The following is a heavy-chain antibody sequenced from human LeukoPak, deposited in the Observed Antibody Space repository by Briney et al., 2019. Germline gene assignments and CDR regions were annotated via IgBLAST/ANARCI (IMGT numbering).Heavy chain of an antibody. J-gene: IGHJ2*01. Sequence: SETLSLTCTVSGGSISSYYWSWIRQPPGKGLEWIGCIYYSGSTNYNPSLKSRVTISVDTSKNQFSLKLSSVTAADTAVYYCARSLHRDGYNYGAAWYFDLWGRGTLVTVSS. CDR1: GGSISSYY. V-gene: IGHV4-59*08. CDR2: IYYSGST. CDR3: ARSLHRDGYNYGAAWYFDL. D-gene: IGHD5-12*01.